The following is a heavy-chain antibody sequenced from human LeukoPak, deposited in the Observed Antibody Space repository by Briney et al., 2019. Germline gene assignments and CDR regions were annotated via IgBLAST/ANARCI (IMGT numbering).Heavy chain of an antibody. D-gene: IGHD3-10*01. J-gene: IGHJ4*02. CDR2: MTGGGMT. CDR1: GFSFTSYA. CDR3: AKDKIVGDGRWDFDC. V-gene: IGHV3-23*01. Sequence: GGSLRLSCVGSGFSFTSYAVSWVRQAPGKGLEWVSGMTGGGMTYNADSVKGRFVISRDNSKNTVYLQMNSLRVEDTALYFCAKDKIVGDGRWDFDCWGQGTLVTVSS.